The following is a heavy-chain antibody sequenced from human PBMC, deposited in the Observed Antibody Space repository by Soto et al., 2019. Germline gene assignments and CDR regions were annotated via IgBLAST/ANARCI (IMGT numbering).Heavy chain of an antibody. J-gene: IGHJ4*02. CDR1: GFSLSGTSVG. D-gene: IGHD3-22*01. CDR3: AHRDTSGYYPKTFDF. Sequence: QITLKESGPALVNPTQTLTLTCSFSGFSLSGTSVGVGWIRQPPGKALEWLTLIYGNDDKRYCPSLKSRLTITKDTPKTQVVLTLTNMDPVHTATYYCAHRDTSGYYPKTFDFWGQGTLVTVSS. CDR2: IYGNDDK. V-gene: IGHV2-5*01.